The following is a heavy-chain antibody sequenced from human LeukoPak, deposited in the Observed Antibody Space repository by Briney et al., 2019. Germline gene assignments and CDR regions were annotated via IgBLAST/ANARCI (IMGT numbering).Heavy chain of an antibody. CDR1: GYTFTSYD. CDR2: MNPNSGNT. D-gene: IGHD3-10*01. J-gene: IGHJ4*02. Sequence: ASVKVSCKASGYTFTSYDIDWVRQATGQGLKWMGWMNPNSGNTGYAQKFQGRVTITRNTSISSAYMELSSLRSEDTAVYYCARAENFMVRGVIRYWGQGTLVTVSS. V-gene: IGHV1-8*03. CDR3: ARAENFMVRGVIRY.